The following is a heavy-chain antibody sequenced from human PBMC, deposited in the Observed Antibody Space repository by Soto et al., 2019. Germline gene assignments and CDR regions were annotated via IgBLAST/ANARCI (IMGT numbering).Heavy chain of an antibody. CDR3: ASPGRDGYKGWFAP. V-gene: IGHV4-34*01. CDR1: GGSFSGYY. Sequence: SETLSLTCAVYGGSFSGYYWSWIRQPPGKGLEWIGEINHSGSTNYNPSLKSRVTISVDTSKNQFSLKLSSVTAADTAVYYCASPGRDGYKGWFAPWGQGTLVTVSS. CDR2: INHSGST. D-gene: IGHD5-12*01. J-gene: IGHJ5*02.